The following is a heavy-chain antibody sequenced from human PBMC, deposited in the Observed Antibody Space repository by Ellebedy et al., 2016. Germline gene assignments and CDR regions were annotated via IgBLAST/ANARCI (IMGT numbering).Heavy chain of an antibody. CDR2: INAGNGHT. CDR1: GYTFTSYA. CDR3: ATRGGETGGLGY. D-gene: IGHD7-27*01. Sequence: ASVKVSCKASGYTFTSYAMHWVRQAPGQRLEWMGWINAGNGHTKYSQRFQGRVTITRDTSANTAYMELSSLRSEDTAVYYCATRGGETGGLGYWGQGTPVTVSS. J-gene: IGHJ4*02. V-gene: IGHV1-3*01.